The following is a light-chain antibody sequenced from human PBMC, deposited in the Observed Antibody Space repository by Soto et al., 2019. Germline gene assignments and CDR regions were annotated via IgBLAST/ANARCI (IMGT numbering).Light chain of an antibody. CDR2: AAS. Sequence: IQMTQSPSSLSASVGDRVTLTCRASQSISTYLNWYQQKPGKTPKLLIYAASSLQSGVPSRFSGSGSGAVFTLTISMLQPEDFATYYCQQSYSTQYTFGQGTKLEIK. CDR1: QSISTY. V-gene: IGKV1-39*01. CDR3: QQSYSTQYT. J-gene: IGKJ2*01.